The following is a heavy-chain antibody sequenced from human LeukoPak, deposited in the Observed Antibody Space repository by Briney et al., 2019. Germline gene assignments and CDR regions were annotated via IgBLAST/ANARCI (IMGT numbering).Heavy chain of an antibody. CDR2: INHSGST. D-gene: IGHD1-7*01. V-gene: IGHV4-34*01. CDR1: GGSFSGYY. J-gene: IGHJ6*03. CDR3: ARANWNYVYYYMDV. Sequence: ASETLSLTCAVYGGSFSGYYWSWIRQPPGKGLEWIGEINHSGSTNYNPSLKSRVTISVDTSKNQFSLKLSSVTAADTAVYYCARANWNYVYYYMDVWGKGTTVTISS.